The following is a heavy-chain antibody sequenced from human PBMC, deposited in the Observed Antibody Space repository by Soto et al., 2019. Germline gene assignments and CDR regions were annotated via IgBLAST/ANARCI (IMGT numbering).Heavy chain of an antibody. D-gene: IGHD2-2*01. Sequence: SETLSLTCTVSGGSISSYYWSWIRQPPGKGLEWIGYIYYSGSTNYNPSLKSRVTISVDTSKKQFSLKLSSVTAADTAVYYCAGVGVVHWFDPRGQGTLVTVSS. J-gene: IGHJ5*02. CDR3: AGVGVVHWFDP. CDR2: IYYSGST. V-gene: IGHV4-59*01. CDR1: GGSISSYY.